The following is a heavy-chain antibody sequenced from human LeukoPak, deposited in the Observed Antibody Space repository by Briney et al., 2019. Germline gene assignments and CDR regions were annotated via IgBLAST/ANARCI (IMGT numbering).Heavy chain of an antibody. J-gene: IGHJ4*02. D-gene: IGHD2-2*01. CDR2: INHSGNT. V-gene: IGHV4-34*01. CDR1: GGSFSGYY. Sequence: SETLSLTCAVYGGSFSGYYWSWIRQPPGKGLEWIGEINHSGNTNYNPSRKSRVTISVDTSKNQFSLKLSSVTAADTAVYYCARIVVVPAANFDYWGQGTLVTVSS. CDR3: ARIVVVPAANFDY.